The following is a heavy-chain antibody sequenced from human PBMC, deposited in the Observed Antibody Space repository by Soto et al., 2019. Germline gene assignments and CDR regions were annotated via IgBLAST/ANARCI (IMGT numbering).Heavy chain of an antibody. Sequence: TLSLTCTVSGGSISSGDYYWSWIRQPPGEGLEWIGYIYYSGSTYYNPSLKSRVTISVDTSKNQFSLKLSSVTAADTAVYYCASLYCSGGSCDYWGQGTLVTVSS. D-gene: IGHD2-15*01. V-gene: IGHV4-30-4*01. CDR2: IYYSGST. J-gene: IGHJ4*02. CDR1: GGSISSGDYY. CDR3: ASLYCSGGSCDY.